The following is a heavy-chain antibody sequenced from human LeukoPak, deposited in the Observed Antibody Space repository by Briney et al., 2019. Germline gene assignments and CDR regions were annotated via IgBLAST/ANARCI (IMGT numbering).Heavy chain of an antibody. CDR1: GFTFSSYG. CDR2: ISYDGSNK. CDR3: AKIFDDIGYFDY. J-gene: IGHJ4*02. V-gene: IGHV3-30*18. Sequence: GGSLRLSCAASGFTFSSYGMHWVRQAPGKGLEWMAVISYDGSNKYYADSVKGRFTISRDNSKNTLYLQMNSLRAEDTAVYYCAKIFDDIGYFDYWGQGTLVTVSS. D-gene: IGHD3-3*01.